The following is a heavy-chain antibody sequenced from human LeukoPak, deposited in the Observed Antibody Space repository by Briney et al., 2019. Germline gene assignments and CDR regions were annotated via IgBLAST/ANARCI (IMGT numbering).Heavy chain of an antibody. CDR3: ARVALDYYGSVLDY. V-gene: IGHV1-2*02. J-gene: IGHJ4*02. Sequence: ASVKVSCKASGYTFTGYYMHCVRQAPGQGLEWMGWINPNSGGTNYAQKFQGRVTMTRDTSISTAYMELSRLRSDDTAVYYCARVALDYYGSVLDYWGQGTLVTVSS. D-gene: IGHD3-10*01. CDR1: GYTFTGYY. CDR2: INPNSGGT.